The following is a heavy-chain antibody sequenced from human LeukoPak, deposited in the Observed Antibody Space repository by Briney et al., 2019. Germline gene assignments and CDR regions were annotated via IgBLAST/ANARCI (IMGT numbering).Heavy chain of an antibody. V-gene: IGHV3-30*02. D-gene: IGHD5-24*01. Sequence: GGSLRLSCAASGFTFSSYGMHWVRQAPGKGLEWVAFIRYDGSNKYYADSVKGRFTIPRDNSKNSLYLQMNSLRAEDTAVYYCAGSSRDGYNLIDYMDVWGKGTTVTVSS. CDR1: GFTFSSYG. CDR2: IRYDGSNK. CDR3: AGSSRDGYNLIDYMDV. J-gene: IGHJ6*03.